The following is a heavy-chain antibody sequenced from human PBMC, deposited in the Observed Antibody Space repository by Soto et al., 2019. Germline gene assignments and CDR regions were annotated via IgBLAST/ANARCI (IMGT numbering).Heavy chain of an antibody. CDR1: GFTFTRYS. CDR2: ISSTTNYI. V-gene: IGHV3-21*06. J-gene: IGHJ4*02. Sequence: GGSLRLSCAASGFTFTRYSMNWVRQAPGKGLEWVSSISSTTNYIYYGDSMKGRFTISRDNAKNSLYLGMNSLRAEDTAVYYCARESEDLTSNFDYWGQGTLVTVSS. CDR3: ARESEDLTSNFDY.